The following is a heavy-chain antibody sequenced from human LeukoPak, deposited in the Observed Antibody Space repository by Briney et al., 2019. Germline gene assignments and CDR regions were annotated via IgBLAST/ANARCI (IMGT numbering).Heavy chain of an antibody. CDR3: AKVRTYSSSWRDFDY. D-gene: IGHD6-13*01. Sequence: GGSLRLSCAASGFTFSSYAMSWVRQAPGKGLEWVSAISGSGGSTYYADSVKGRFTISRDNSKNTLYLQMNSLRAEDTAVCYCAKVRTYSSSWRDFDYWGQGTLVTVSS. CDR2: ISGSGGST. J-gene: IGHJ4*02. CDR1: GFTFSSYA. V-gene: IGHV3-23*01.